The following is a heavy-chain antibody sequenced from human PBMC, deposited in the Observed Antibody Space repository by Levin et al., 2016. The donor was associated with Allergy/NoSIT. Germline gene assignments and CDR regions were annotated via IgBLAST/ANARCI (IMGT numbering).Heavy chain of an antibody. V-gene: IGHV3-30-3*01. Sequence: GGSLRLSCAASGFTFSSYAMHWVRQPPGKGLEWVAVISDDGNNKFYADSVKGRFTISRDNSKNTLYLQMNSLRAEDTAIYFCAKAQEGGPPAAGTGANDYWGQGTLVTVSS. CDR1: GFTFSSYA. CDR2: ISDDGNNK. J-gene: IGHJ4*02. CDR3: AKAQEGGPPAAGTGANDY. D-gene: IGHD6-13*01.